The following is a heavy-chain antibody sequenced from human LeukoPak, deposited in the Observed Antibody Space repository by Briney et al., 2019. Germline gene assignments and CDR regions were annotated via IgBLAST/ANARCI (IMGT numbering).Heavy chain of an antibody. CDR1: GFSFSAAW. D-gene: IGHD3-22*01. J-gene: IGHJ4*02. V-gene: IGHV3-23*01. CDR2: ITGGGRT. Sequence: GGSLRLSCEASGFSFSAAWMTWVRQAPGKGPEWVSAITGGGRTYYADSVKGRFTISRDSSKNTLHLQMNSLRAEDTAIYYCAKRGYYDSGALRAPFEYWGQGTLVTVSS. CDR3: AKRGYYDSGALRAPFEY.